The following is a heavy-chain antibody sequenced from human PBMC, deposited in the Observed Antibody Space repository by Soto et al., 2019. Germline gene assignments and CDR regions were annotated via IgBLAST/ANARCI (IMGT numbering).Heavy chain of an antibody. D-gene: IGHD3-3*01. V-gene: IGHV3-7*05. CDR2: IKQDGSEK. CDR3: ARGSLLAWLSPTDNWFDP. CDR1: GFTFSSYW. Sequence: GGSLRLSCAASGFTFSSYWMSWVRQAPGKGLEWVANIKQDGSEKYYVDSVKGRFTISRDNAKNSLYLQMNSLRAEDTAVYYCARGSLLAWLSPTDNWFDPWGQGTLVTVSS. J-gene: IGHJ5*02.